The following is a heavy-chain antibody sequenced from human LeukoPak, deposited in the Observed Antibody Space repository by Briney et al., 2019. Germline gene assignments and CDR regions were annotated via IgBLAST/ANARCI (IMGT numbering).Heavy chain of an antibody. CDR2: IKSDGAT. CDR1: GYTFSGAW. V-gene: IGHV3-15*01. D-gene: IGHD2-15*01. CDR3: TTVTHFYL. J-gene: IGHJ4*02. Sequence: PGGSLRLSCATSGYTFSGAWLSWVRQVPGKGLEWIGRIKSDGATDYAAPVRGRFTISRDVSRATLYLEMHSLKTEDTAMYYCTTVTHFYLGGQGTLVTVSS.